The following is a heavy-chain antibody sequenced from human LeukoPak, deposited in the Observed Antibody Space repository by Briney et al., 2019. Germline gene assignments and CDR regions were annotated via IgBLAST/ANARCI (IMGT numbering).Heavy chain of an antibody. CDR2: VSGSNGHA. CDR1: GYFFPSYV. D-gene: IGHD2-2*02. CDR3: ARESAIPAVGRPNQYFDY. V-gene: IGHV1-18*01. J-gene: IGHJ4*02. Sequence: ASVKVSCKASGYFFPSYVINWVRQPPGQGLEWMGWVSGSNGHANYGKKSQGRVTMTTVTFTSAAYMELSSLRSDDTAVYYCARESAIPAVGRPNQYFDYWGQGTLVTVSS.